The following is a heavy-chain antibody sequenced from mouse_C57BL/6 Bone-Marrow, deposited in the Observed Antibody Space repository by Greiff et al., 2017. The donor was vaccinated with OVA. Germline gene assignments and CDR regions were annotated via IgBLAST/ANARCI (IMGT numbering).Heavy chain of an antibody. CDR1: GYTFTSYT. CDR2: INPSSGYT. D-gene: IGHD1-1*01. J-gene: IGHJ1*03. Sequence: VQLQESGAELARPGASVKMSCKASGYTFTSYTMHWVKQRPGQGLEWIGYINPSSGYTKYNQKFKYKATLTADKSSSTAYMQLSSLTSEESAVYYGARSFIATVVSYWYFDVWGTGTTVTVSS. V-gene: IGHV1-4*01. CDR3: ARSFIATVVSYWYFDV.